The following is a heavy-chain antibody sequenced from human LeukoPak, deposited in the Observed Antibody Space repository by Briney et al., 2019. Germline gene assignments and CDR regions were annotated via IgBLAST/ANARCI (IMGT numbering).Heavy chain of an antibody. CDR1: GYTFTGYF. Sequence: ASVKVSCKASGYTFTGYFMHWVRQAPGQGLEWMGWINPNSGGTNYAQKFQGRVTMTRDTSISTAYMELSRLRSDDTAVYYCARRSPITMVRGVITIPDYWGQGTLVTVSS. CDR2: INPNSGGT. CDR3: ARRSPITMVRGVITIPDY. D-gene: IGHD3-10*01. V-gene: IGHV1-2*02. J-gene: IGHJ4*02.